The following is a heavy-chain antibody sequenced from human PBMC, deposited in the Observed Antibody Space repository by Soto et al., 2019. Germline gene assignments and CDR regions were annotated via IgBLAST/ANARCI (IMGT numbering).Heavy chain of an antibody. CDR3: ARAVAVPADFDY. CDR2: INAGNGNT. Sequence: GASVKVSCKASGYTFTGYALHWVRKAPGQRLEWMGWINAGNGNTKYSQKFQGRVTIARDTSASTAYMELSSLRSEDTALYYCARAVAVPADFDYWGQGTLVTVSS. D-gene: IGHD6-19*01. J-gene: IGHJ4*02. CDR1: GYTFTGYA. V-gene: IGHV1-3*01.